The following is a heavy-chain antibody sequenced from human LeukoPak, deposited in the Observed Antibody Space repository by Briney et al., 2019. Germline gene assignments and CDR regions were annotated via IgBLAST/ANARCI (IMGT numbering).Heavy chain of an antibody. Sequence: GGSLRLSCTASGFSFSGHWMHWARQLPGKGLVWVSRISPTGSTTSYADSVKGRFTVSRDNAKNTPYLQVNNLRAEDTAVYYCARGPNSNWSGLDFWGQGTLLTVSS. D-gene: IGHD6-6*01. CDR1: GFSFSGHW. J-gene: IGHJ4*02. V-gene: IGHV3-74*01. CDR3: ARGPNSNWSGLDF. CDR2: ISPTGSTT.